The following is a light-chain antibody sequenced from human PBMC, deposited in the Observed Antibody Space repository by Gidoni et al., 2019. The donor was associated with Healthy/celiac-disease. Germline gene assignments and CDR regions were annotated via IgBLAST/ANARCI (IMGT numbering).Light chain of an antibody. CDR2: GTN. CDR1: SGSVSTSYY. CDR3: VLYMGSGISV. J-gene: IGLJ2*01. Sequence: QTVVTQEPSFSMSPGGTVTLTCGLSSGSVSTSYYPSWYQQTPGQAPRTLIYGTNTRSSGVPDRFSGSILGNKAALTITGAQADDESDYYCVLYMGSGISVFGGGTKLTVL. V-gene: IGLV8-61*01.